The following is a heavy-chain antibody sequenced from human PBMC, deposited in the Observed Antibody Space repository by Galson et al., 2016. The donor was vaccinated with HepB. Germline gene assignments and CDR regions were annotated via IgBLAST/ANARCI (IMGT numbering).Heavy chain of an antibody. V-gene: IGHV1-69*06. D-gene: IGHD6-19*01. CDR2: NIPLFATP. CDR3: ARQWVGARGWFDP. CDR1: GGTFNTFA. J-gene: IGHJ5*02. Sequence: SVKVSCKASGGTFNTFAISWVRQAPGQGLEWMGGNIPLFATPNYAQKFQGRVTITADKSTSTVYMELSSLRPEDTAVYYCARQWVGARGWFDPWGQGTLVTVSS.